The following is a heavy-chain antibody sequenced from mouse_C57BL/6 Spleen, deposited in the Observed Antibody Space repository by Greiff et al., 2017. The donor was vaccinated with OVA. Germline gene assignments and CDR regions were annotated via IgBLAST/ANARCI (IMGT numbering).Heavy chain of an antibody. D-gene: IGHD1-1*01. CDR3: AREGYYGSSYEAMDY. J-gene: IGHJ4*01. V-gene: IGHV1-18*01. CDR1: GYTFTDYN. Sequence: EVQLQESGPELVKPGASVTIPCKASGYTFTDYNMDWVKQSHGKSLEWIGVINPNNGGTIYNQKFKGKATLTVDKSSSTAYMELRSLASEDTAVYYCAREGYYGSSYEAMDYWGQGTSVTVSS. CDR2: INPNNGGT.